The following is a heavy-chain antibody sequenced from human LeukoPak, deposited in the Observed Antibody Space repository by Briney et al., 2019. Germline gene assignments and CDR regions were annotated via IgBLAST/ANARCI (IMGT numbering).Heavy chain of an antibody. V-gene: IGHV5-51*01. D-gene: IGHD3-10*01. CDR1: GYSFTSYW. J-gene: IGHJ4*02. CDR2: IYPGDSDT. CDR3: ARRGTPYYYGSGSIDY. Sequence: GESLKISCKGSGYSFTSYWIGWVRQMPGKGLEWMGIIYPGDSDTRYSPSFQGQVTISADKSISTAYLQWSSLKASDTAMYYCARRGTPYYYGSGSIDYWGQGTLVTVSS.